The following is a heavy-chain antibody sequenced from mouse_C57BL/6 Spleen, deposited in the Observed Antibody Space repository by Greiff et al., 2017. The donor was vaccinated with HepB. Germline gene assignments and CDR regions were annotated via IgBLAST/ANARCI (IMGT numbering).Heavy chain of an antibody. V-gene: IGHV1-82*01. J-gene: IGHJ2*01. CDR1: GYAFSSSW. D-gene: IGHD2-1*01. CDR2: IYPGDGDT. Sequence: QVQLQQSGPELVKPGASVKISCKASGYAFSSSWMNWVKQRPGKGLEWIGRIYPGDGDTNYNGKFKGKATLTADKSSSTAYMQLISLTSEDSAVYFCANLLPFDYWGQGTTLTVSS. CDR3: ANLLPFDY.